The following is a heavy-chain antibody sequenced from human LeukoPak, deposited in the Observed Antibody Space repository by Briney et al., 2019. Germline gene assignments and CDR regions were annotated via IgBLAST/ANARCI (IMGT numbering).Heavy chain of an antibody. CDR2: IKQDGSEK. D-gene: IGHD5-24*01. CDR3: ARETEMANLDY. Sequence: GGSLRLSCTASGFTSSRDCMKCVRHTPRKRVVGVANIKQDGSEKYYVDSVKGRFTISRDNAKKSLYLQMNSLRAEDTAVYYCARETEMANLDYWGQGTLVTVSS. J-gene: IGHJ4*02. CDR1: GFTSSRDC. V-gene: IGHV3-7*04.